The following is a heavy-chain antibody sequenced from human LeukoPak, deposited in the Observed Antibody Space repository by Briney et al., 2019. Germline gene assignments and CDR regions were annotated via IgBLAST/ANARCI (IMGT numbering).Heavy chain of an antibody. CDR1: GFTFSSFG. D-gene: IGHD2-2*01. CDR3: TTEGYCSSNSCYGFDN. Sequence: GRSLTLSCAASGFTFSSFGMHWVRQAPGKGLEWVGRIKSKTDGGTIDYAAPVKGRSTISRDDTKNTVYLQMNSLKTEDTAVYYCTTEGYCSSNSCYGFDNWGQGTLVTVSS. J-gene: IGHJ4*02. V-gene: IGHV3-15*01. CDR2: IKSKTDGGTI.